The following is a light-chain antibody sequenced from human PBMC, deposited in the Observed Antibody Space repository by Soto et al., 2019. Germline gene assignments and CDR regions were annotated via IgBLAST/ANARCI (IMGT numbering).Light chain of an antibody. CDR2: DAS. CDR1: QTISFW. V-gene: IGKV1-5*01. CDR3: QQYYSLPT. J-gene: IGKJ5*01. Sequence: DIQMTQSPSTLSASVGDSVTITCRASQTISFWLAWYQQKPGKAPKLLIHDASSLESGVPSRFSGSRSGTEFTLTISSLQPDDFATYFCQQYYSLPTFGQGTRLEIK.